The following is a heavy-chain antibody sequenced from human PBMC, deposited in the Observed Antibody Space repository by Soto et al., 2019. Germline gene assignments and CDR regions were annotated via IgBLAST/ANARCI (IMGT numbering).Heavy chain of an antibody. CDR2: ISSNGGST. J-gene: IGHJ4*02. D-gene: IGHD3-22*01. Sequence: GGSLRLSCSASGFTFSSYAMHWVRQAPGKGLEYVSAISSNGGSTYYADSVKGRFTISRDNSKNTLYLQMSSLRAEDTAVYYCVKDFVDSSGQIDVWGQGTLVTVXS. CDR3: VKDFVDSSGQIDV. CDR1: GFTFSSYA. V-gene: IGHV3-64D*06.